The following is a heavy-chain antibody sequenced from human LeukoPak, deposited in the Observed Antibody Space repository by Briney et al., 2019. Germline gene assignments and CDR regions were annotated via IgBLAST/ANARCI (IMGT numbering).Heavy chain of an antibody. V-gene: IGHV3-11*01. D-gene: IGHD6-6*01. CDR2: ISSSGSTI. Sequence: GGSLRLSCAASGFTFSDYYMSWIRQAPGKGPEWVSYISSSGSTIYYADSVKGRFTISRDNTKNSLYLQMNSLRAEDTAVYYCARDVGIAARQDWFDPWGQGTLVTVSS. CDR1: GFTFSDYY. CDR3: ARDVGIAARQDWFDP. J-gene: IGHJ5*02.